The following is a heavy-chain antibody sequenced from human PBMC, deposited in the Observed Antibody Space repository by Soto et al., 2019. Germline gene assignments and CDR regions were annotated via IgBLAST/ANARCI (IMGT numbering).Heavy chain of an antibody. D-gene: IGHD1-1*01. CDR3: ESGNGDY. J-gene: IGHJ4*02. CDR1: AFTFRSSA. Sequence: QTGGSLRLSCAASAFTFRSSAMSWVRQAPGKGLEWVSAISSSGDSTHYADSVKGRFTISRDNSKNTLFLQMNSLRVEDTAIYYCESGNGDYWGQGSRVTVSS. V-gene: IGHV3-23*01. CDR2: ISSSGDST.